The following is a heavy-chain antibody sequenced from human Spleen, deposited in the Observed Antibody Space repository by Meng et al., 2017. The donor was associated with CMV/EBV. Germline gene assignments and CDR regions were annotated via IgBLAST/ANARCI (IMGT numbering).Heavy chain of an antibody. J-gene: IGHJ6*02. D-gene: IGHD2-2*02. Sequence: GESLKISCAASGFTFSSYWMSWVRQAPGKGLEWVSVIYSGGSSTYYADSVKGRFTISRDNSKNTLYLQMNSLRAEDTAVYYCAKDEVVPAAIRGFYYYGMDVWGQGTTVTVSS. CDR1: GFTFSSYW. CDR3: AKDEVVPAAIRGFYYYGMDV. V-gene: IGHV3-23*03. CDR2: IYSGGSST.